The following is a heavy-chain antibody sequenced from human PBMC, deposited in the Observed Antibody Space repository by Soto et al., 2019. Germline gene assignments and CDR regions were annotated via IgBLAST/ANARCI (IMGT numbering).Heavy chain of an antibody. CDR2: ISWDGGST. J-gene: IGHJ6*02. V-gene: IGHV3-43*01. CDR1: GFTFDDYT. CDR3: AKALDLGYCSSTSCYATAFRGYYGMDV. Sequence: GGSLRLSCAASGFTFDDYTMHWVRQAPGKGLEWVSLISWDGGSTYYADSVKGRFTISRDNSKNSLYLQMNSLRTEDTALYYCAKALDLGYCSSTSCYATAFRGYYGMDVWGQGTTVTVSS. D-gene: IGHD2-2*01.